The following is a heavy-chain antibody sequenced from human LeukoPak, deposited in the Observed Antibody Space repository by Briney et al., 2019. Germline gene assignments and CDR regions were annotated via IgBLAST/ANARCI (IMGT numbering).Heavy chain of an antibody. Sequence: PSETLSLTCAVYGGSFSGYYWSWIRQPPGKGLEWIGEINHSGSTNYNPSLKSRVTISVDTSKNQFSLKLSSVPAADTAVYYCARAPMVANGGASYYYGMDVWGQGTTVTVSS. CDR2: INHSGST. D-gene: IGHD5-12*01. CDR1: GGSFSGYY. V-gene: IGHV4-34*01. CDR3: ARAPMVANGGASYYYGMDV. J-gene: IGHJ6*02.